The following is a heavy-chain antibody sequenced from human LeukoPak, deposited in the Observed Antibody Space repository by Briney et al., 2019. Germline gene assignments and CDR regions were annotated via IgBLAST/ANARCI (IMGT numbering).Heavy chain of an antibody. J-gene: IGHJ5*02. Sequence: SQTLSLTCTVSGGSISSGGYYWSWIRQHPGKGLEWIGYIYYSGSTYYNPSLKSRVTISVDTSKNRFSLKLSSVTAADTAVYYCARHGYCSSTSCYMGGENWFDPWGQGTLVTVSS. CDR2: IYYSGST. CDR3: ARHGYCSSTSCYMGGENWFDP. D-gene: IGHD2-2*03. V-gene: IGHV4-31*03. CDR1: GGSISSGGYY.